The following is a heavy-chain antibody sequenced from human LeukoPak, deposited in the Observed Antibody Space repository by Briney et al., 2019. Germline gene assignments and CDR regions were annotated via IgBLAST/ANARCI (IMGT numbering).Heavy chain of an antibody. CDR2: ISYDGSNK. CDR3: ARDSDSSGYAFDI. D-gene: IGHD3-22*01. Sequence: QPGRSLRLSCAASGFTFSSYAMHWVRQAPGKGLEWVAVISYDGSNKYYADSVKGRFTISRDNSKNTLDLQMNSLRAEDTAVYYCARDSDSSGYAFDIWGQGTMVTVAS. J-gene: IGHJ3*02. CDR1: GFTFSSYA. V-gene: IGHV3-30*04.